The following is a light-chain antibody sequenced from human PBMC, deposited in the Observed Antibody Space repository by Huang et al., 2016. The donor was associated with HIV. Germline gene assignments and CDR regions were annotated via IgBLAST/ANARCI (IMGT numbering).Light chain of an antibody. CDR1: QNINTY. J-gene: IGKJ5*01. CDR3: QQGYSALIT. CDR2: SAS. V-gene: IGKV1-39*01. Sequence: DILLTQSPSSMSASVGDGVTITCRSIQNINTYLNWYQQKPGKATNLLIHSASTFQTGLPARFSGSGSGTDFTHTVNILQPEDSATYYCQQGYSALITFGQGTRL.